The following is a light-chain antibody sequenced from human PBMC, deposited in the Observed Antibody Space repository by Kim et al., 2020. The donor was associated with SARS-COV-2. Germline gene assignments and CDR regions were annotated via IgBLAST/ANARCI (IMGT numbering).Light chain of an antibody. CDR2: GKN. J-gene: IGLJ2*01. CDR1: SLRSYY. CDR3: NSRDSSGNVV. V-gene: IGLV3-19*01. Sequence: VALGQTVRITCQGDSLRSYYASWYQQKPGQAPVLVIYGKNNRPSGIPDRFSGSSSGNTASLTITGAQAEDEADYYCNSRDSSGNVVFGGGTKLTFL.